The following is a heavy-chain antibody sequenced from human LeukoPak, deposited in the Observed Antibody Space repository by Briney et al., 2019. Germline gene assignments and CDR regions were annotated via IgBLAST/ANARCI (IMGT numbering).Heavy chain of an antibody. Sequence: PSETLSLTCTVSGGSISSSSYYWGWIRQPPGKGLEWIGHIYYSGSTYYSPSLKSRVAISVDTSKNQFSLKLSSVTAADTAIYYCASRSTYCTKTSCHDYWGQGILVTVSS. J-gene: IGHJ4*02. D-gene: IGHD2-2*01. CDR1: GGSISSSSYY. CDR3: ASRSTYCTKTSCHDY. V-gene: IGHV4-31*03. CDR2: IYYSGST.